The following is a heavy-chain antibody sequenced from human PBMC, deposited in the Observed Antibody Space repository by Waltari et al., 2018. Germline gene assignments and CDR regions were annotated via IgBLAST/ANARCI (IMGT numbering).Heavy chain of an antibody. Sequence: QVTLKESGPVLVKPTETLTLTCTVSGFSPTDARMDVSWIRQPPGKALECLAHIFTNDEKSYSTSLKSRLTISWDTSKSQVVLTMTNMDPVDTATYYCARIPVLYGSGRYTLDYWGQGTLVTVSS. J-gene: IGHJ4*02. CDR3: ARIPVLYGSGRYTLDY. D-gene: IGHD3-10*01. CDR2: IFTNDEK. CDR1: GFSPTDARMD. V-gene: IGHV2-26*01.